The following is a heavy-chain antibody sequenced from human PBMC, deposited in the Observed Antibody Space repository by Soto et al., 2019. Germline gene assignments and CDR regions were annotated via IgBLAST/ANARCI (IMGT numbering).Heavy chain of an antibody. J-gene: IGHJ4*02. D-gene: IGHD4-4*01. Sequence: EVQLVESGGTLVQPGGSLRLSCVASGFKFRSYWMSWVRQAPGKGLEWLANIKEDGSEKYYVDSVEGRITISRDNARNSVYFQMNRLRAEDTAIYYCTRGGRRDSNEHFWGQGTLVIVSS. V-gene: IGHV3-7*01. CDR2: IKEDGSEK. CDR1: GFKFRSYW. CDR3: TRGGRRDSNEHF.